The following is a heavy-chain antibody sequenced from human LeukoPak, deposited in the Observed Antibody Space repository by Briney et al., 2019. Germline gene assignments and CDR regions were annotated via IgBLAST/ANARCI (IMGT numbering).Heavy chain of an antibody. V-gene: IGHV4-34*01. D-gene: IGHD3-10*02. CDR1: GGSFSGYY. CDR3: ARDGITMSDV. CDR2: INHSGSA. Sequence: PSETPSLTCVVYGGSFSGYYWSWIRQPPGKGLEWIGEINHSGSANYNPSLKSRATILLDTSKNQFSLKLSSVTAADTAVYYCARDGITMSDVWGQGTLVTVSS. J-gene: IGHJ4*02.